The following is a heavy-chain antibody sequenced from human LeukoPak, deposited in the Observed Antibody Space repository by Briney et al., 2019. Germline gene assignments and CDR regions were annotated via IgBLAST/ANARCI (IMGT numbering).Heavy chain of an antibody. J-gene: IGHJ3*01. CDR1: GYSISSGYY. CDR3: ARNIVVVPSVTGAFDV. V-gene: IGHV4-38-2*01. CDR2: IYHSGIT. Sequence: SETLSLTCAVAGYSISSGYYWGWIRQPPGKGLEWIGSIYHSGITYYNPSLKSRVTISVDTSKNQFSLKLSSVTAADTAMYYCARNIVVVPSVTGAFDVWGQGTMVTVSS. D-gene: IGHD2-2*01.